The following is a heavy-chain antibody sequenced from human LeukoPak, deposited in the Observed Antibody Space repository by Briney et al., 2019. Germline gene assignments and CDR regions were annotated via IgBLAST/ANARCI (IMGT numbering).Heavy chain of an antibody. CDR3: ATERSLGY. V-gene: IGHV3-74*01. CDR2: ITGDGSST. J-gene: IGHJ4*02. D-gene: IGHD6-13*01. CDR1: GFTFSTYS. Sequence: PGGSLRLSCAASGFTFSTYSMHWGRQAPGKGLVWVSRITGDGSSTSYADSVKGRFTVSRDNAKNTVYLQMDSLRAVDAAVYYCATERSLGYWGQGTLVTVSS.